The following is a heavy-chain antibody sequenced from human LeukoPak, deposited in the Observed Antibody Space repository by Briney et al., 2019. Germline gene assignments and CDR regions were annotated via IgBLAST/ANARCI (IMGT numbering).Heavy chain of an antibody. V-gene: IGHV4-39*01. Sequence: PSETLSLTCTVSGGSISSSSYYWGWIRQPPGKGLEWIGNIYYTGDTYYNPPLKSRVTISVDTSKSQFSLQLSSVTAADTAVYYCARRLMTTVRGVNHWYFDLWGRGTLVTVSS. J-gene: IGHJ2*01. CDR3: ARRLMTTVRGVNHWYFDL. CDR2: IYYTGDT. D-gene: IGHD3-10*01. CDR1: GGSISSSSYY.